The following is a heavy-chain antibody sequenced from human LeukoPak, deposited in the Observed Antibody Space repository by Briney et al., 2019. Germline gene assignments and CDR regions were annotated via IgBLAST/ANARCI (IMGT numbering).Heavy chain of an antibody. J-gene: IGHJ4*02. CDR3: ARGGIAAATDY. V-gene: IGHV1-8*01. CDR2: MNPNSGNT. D-gene: IGHD6-13*01. CDR1: GYTFTSYD. Sequence: GASVKVSCKASGYTFTSYDINWVRQATGQGLEWMGWMNPNSGNTGYAQKFQGRVTMTRDTSTSTVYMELSSLRSEDTAVYYCARGGIAAATDYWGQGTLVTVSS.